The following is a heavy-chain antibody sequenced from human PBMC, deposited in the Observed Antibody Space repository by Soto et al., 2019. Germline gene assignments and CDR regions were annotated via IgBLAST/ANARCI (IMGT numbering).Heavy chain of an antibody. V-gene: IGHV4-34*01. D-gene: IGHD5-18*01. CDR2: INHSGST. Sequence: ETLSLTCSVYGGSFSGYYWSWIRQPPGKGLEWIGEINHSGSTNYNPSLKSRVTISVDTSKNQFSLKLSSVTAADTAVYYCARVRYSYGSWEPLFGPFDYWGQGTLVTVSS. J-gene: IGHJ4*02. CDR3: ARVRYSYGSWEPLFGPFDY. CDR1: GGSFSGYY.